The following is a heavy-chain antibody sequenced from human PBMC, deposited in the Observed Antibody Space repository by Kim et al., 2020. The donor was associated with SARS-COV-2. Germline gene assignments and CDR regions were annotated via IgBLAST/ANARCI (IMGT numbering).Heavy chain of an antibody. CDR3: AGGRMAIAAAGHLPPFDP. Sequence: KSRVTISVDTSKNQFSLKLSSVTAADTAVFYCAGGRMAIAAAGHLPPFDPWGQGTLVTVSS. D-gene: IGHD6-13*01. V-gene: IGHV4-39*07. J-gene: IGHJ5*02.